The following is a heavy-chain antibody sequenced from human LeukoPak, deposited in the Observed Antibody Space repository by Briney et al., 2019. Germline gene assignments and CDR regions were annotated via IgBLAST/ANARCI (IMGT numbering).Heavy chain of an antibody. V-gene: IGHV3-23*01. Sequence: PGGSLRLSCAASGFTFSSYATSWVRQAPGKGLEWVSAISGCGGSTYYADSVKGRFTISRDNSKNTLYLQMNSLRAEDTAVYYCAKSVQLLWFGESSPGYWGQGTLVTVSS. CDR1: GFTFSSYA. CDR3: AKSVQLLWFGESSPGY. J-gene: IGHJ4*02. CDR2: ISGCGGST. D-gene: IGHD3-10*01.